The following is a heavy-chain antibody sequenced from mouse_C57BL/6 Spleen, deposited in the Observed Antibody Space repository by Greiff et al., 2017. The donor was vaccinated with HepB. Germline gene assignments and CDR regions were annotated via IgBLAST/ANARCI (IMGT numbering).Heavy chain of an antibody. CDR1: GFTFSSYG. CDR2: ISSGGSYT. D-gene: IGHD2-4*01. CDR3: ADYYDCDGEAWLAY. V-gene: IGHV5-6*01. J-gene: IGHJ3*01. Sequence: EVKLVESGGDLVKPGGSLKLSCAASGFTFSSYGMSWVRQTPDKRLEWVATISSGGSYTYYPDSVKGRFTISRDNAKNTLYLQMSSLKSEDTAMYYCADYYDCDGEAWLAYWGQGALVTGSA.